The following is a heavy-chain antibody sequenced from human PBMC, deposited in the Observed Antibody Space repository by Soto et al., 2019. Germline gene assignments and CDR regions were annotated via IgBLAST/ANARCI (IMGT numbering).Heavy chain of an antibody. CDR2: IYSGGST. CDR1: GFTVSSNY. J-gene: IGHJ6*02. V-gene: IGHV3-53*02. CDR3: ARADYYDYGMDV. Sequence: EVQLVETGGGLIQPGGSLRLSCAASGFTVSSNYMSWVRQAPGKGLEWVSVIYSGGSTYYADSVKGRFTISRDNSKNTLYLQMNSLRAEDTAVYYCARADYYDYGMDVWGQGTTVTVSS.